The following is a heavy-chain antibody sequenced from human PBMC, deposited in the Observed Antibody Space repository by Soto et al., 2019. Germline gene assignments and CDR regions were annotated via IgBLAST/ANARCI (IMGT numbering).Heavy chain of an antibody. V-gene: IGHV4-31*03. D-gene: IGHD2-15*01. CDR1: GGSISSGGYY. Sequence: QVQLQESGPGLVKPSQTLSLTCTVSGGSISSGGYYWSWIRQHPGKGLEWIGYIYYSGSTYYNPSLKCRVTIAVDTSKNQFALKLSSVTAADTAVYYCARGVIVVVAQHYFDYWGQGTLVTVSS. J-gene: IGHJ4*02. CDR3: ARGVIVVVAQHYFDY. CDR2: IYYSGST.